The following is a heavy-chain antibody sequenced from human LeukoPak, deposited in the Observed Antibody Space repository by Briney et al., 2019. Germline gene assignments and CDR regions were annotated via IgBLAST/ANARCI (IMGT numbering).Heavy chain of an antibody. CDR1: GFIFSSYW. V-gene: IGHV3-21*01. CDR2: ISSSSSYI. Sequence: GGSLRLSCAASGFIFSSYWMSWVRQAPGKGLEWVSSISSSSSYIYYADSVKGRFTISRDNAKNSLYLQMNSLRAEDTAVYYCARGPHILTGYYIFDYWGQGTLVTVSS. CDR3: ARGPHILTGYYIFDY. D-gene: IGHD3-9*01. J-gene: IGHJ4*02.